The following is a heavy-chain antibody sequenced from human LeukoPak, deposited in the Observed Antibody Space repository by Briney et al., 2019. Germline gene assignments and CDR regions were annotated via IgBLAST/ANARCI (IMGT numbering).Heavy chain of an antibody. D-gene: IGHD2/OR15-2a*01. Sequence: GASAKVSCKASGYTFTSYGISWVRQAPGRGLEWMGWISGYNGNTIYAQKLQGRVSMTTDTSTSTAYMDLRSLRSDDTAVYYCARDYCNNPTCHTREFDYWGQGTLVTVSS. CDR1: GYTFTSYG. CDR2: ISGYNGNT. CDR3: ARDYCNNPTCHTREFDY. V-gene: IGHV1-18*01. J-gene: IGHJ4*02.